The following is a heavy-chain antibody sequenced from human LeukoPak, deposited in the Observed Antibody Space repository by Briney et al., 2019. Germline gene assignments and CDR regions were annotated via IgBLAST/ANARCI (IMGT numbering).Heavy chain of an antibody. CDR3: AREGTDYDILTGFYYYYGMDV. D-gene: IGHD3-9*01. J-gene: IGHJ6*02. CDR1: GGSFSGYY. V-gene: IGHV4-34*01. Sequence: SETLSLTCAVYGGSFSGYYWSWIRQPPGKGLEWIGEINHSGSTNYKPSLKSRVTMSVDTSKNQFSLKLSSVTAADTAVYYCAREGTDYDILTGFYYYYGMDVWGQGTTVIVS. CDR2: INHSGST.